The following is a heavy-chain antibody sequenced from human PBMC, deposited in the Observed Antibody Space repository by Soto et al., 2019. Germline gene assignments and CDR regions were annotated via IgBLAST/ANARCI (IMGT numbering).Heavy chain of an antibody. J-gene: IGHJ4*02. D-gene: IGHD2-8*01. Sequence: QVQLVQSGAEEKKPGASVKISCKTSGYTFTSYAIHWVRQAPGQRLEWMGWINTGNGDTTYSQRFQGRVTITRDTSASTVSMELSSLRSEDTAVYYCARVFCINGVGLTGDSWGQGTLVTVSS. CDR1: GYTFTSYA. CDR2: INTGNGDT. CDR3: ARVFCINGVGLTGDS. V-gene: IGHV1-3*04.